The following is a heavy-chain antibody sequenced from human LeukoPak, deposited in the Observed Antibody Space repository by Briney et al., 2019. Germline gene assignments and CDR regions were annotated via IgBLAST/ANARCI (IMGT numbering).Heavy chain of an antibody. CDR2: INPSGGST. V-gene: IGHV1-46*01. J-gene: IGHJ4*02. D-gene: IGHD3-16*01. Sequence: GASVKVSCKASGYTFTSYYMHWVRQAPGQGLEWMGIINPSGGSTSYAQKFRGRVTMTRDTSTSTVYMELSSLRSEDTAVYYCARTPDPAYDNAPFDYWGQGTLVTVSS. CDR3: ARTPDPAYDNAPFDY. CDR1: GYTFTSYY.